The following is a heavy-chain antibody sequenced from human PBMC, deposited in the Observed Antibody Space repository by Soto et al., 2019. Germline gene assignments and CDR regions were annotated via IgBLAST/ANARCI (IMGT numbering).Heavy chain of an antibody. J-gene: IGHJ6*02. CDR2: ISSSSSYT. CDR3: ARAVVPAAAYYGMDX. V-gene: IGHV3-11*06. D-gene: IGHD2-2*01. CDR1: GFTFSDYY. Sequence: GGSLRLSLAASGFTFSDYYMSWIRQAPGKGLEWVSYISSSSSYTNYADSVKVRFTISIDNAKNSLYLQMNSLRAEDTAVYYCARAVVPAAAYYGMDXWGQGTRVTVS.